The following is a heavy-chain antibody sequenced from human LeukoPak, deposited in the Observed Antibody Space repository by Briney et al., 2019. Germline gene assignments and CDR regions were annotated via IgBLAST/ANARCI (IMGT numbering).Heavy chain of an antibody. CDR1: GGSISSYY. Sequence: PSETLSLTCTVSGGSISSYYWSWIRQPPGKGLEWIGYIYYSGSTNYNPSLKSRVTISVDTSKNQFSLKLSSVTAADTAVYYCAGTTVVTPAFDYWGQGTLVTVSS. V-gene: IGHV4-59*01. D-gene: IGHD4-23*01. CDR2: IYYSGST. J-gene: IGHJ4*02. CDR3: AGTTVVTPAFDY.